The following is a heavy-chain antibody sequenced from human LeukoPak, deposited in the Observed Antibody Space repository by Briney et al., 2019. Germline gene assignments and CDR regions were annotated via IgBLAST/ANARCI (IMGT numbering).Heavy chain of an antibody. CDR2: IRSKAYGGTT. J-gene: IGHJ4*02. D-gene: IGHD4-23*01. V-gene: IGHV3-49*04. CDR1: GFTFGDYA. CDR3: TRSYGGNSGLDY. Sequence: PGGSLRLSCTASGFTFGDYAMSWVRQAPGKGLEWVGFIRSKAYGGTTEYAASVEGRFTISRDDSKSIAYLQMNSLKTEDTAVYYCTRSYGGNSGLDYWGQGTLVTVSS.